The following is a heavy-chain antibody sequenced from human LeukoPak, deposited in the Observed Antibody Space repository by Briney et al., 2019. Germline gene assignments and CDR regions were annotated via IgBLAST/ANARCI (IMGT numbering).Heavy chain of an antibody. CDR3: ARRYFDWSAPPGIYYYYYMDV. J-gene: IGHJ6*03. CDR2: ISSSGSTI. Sequence: GGSLRLSCADSGFTLSDYYMNWIRQAPGKGLEWVSYISSSGSTIYYADSVKGRFTISRDNAKKSLYLQMNSLRAEDTAVYYCARRYFDWSAPPGIYYYYYMDVWGKGNTVTISS. CDR1: GFTLSDYY. V-gene: IGHV3-11*01. D-gene: IGHD3-9*01.